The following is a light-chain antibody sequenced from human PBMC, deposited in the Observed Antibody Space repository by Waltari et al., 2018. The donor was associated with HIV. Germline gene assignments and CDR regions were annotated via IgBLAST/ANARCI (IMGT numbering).Light chain of an antibody. J-gene: IGLJ3*02. Sequence: QSVLTQTPSMSRPPGQRVFISCSGSRSNIGNNFVSWFQQVSGRAPKLIIYNSEQPPSGVRERCSAAKSGASASLAITGLQSDDEAVYFCASRDDNRSHWVFGGGTKLTV. CDR3: ASRDDNRSHWV. V-gene: IGLV1-47*02. CDR1: RSNIGNNF. CDR2: NSE.